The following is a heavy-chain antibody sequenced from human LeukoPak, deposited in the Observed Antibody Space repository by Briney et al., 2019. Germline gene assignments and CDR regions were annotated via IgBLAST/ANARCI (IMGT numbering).Heavy chain of an antibody. D-gene: IGHD5-18*01. CDR3: ARKRMDTAMVSYYYYGMDV. Sequence: SVKVSCKASGGTVSSYAISWVRQAPGQGLEWMGGIIPIFGTANYAQKFQGRVTITADKSTSTAYMELSSLRSEDTAVYYCARKRMDTAMVSYYYYGMDVWGKGTTVTVSS. J-gene: IGHJ6*04. V-gene: IGHV1-69*06. CDR1: GGTVSSYA. CDR2: IIPIFGTA.